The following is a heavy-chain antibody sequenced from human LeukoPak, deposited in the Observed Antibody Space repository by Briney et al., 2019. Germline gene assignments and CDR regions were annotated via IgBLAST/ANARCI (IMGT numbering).Heavy chain of an antibody. J-gene: IGHJ6*04. CDR2: TYYRSKWYN. V-gene: IGHV6-1*01. CDR1: GDSVSSNSAA. CDR3: ARDRWYYYGSGSSDYYYHGMDV. D-gene: IGHD3-10*01. Sequence: SQTLSLTCAISGDSVSSNSAAWNWIRQSPSRGLEWLGRTYYRSKWYNDYAVSVKSRITINPDTSKNQFSLQLNSVTPEDTAVYYCARDRWYYYGSGSSDYYYHGMDVWGKGTTVTVSS.